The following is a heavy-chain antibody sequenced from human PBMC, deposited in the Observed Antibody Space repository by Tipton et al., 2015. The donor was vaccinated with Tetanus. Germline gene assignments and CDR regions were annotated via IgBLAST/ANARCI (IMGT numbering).Heavy chain of an antibody. V-gene: IGHV4-61*01. CDR3: ARANYDFSKKGPFDS. J-gene: IGHJ4*02. Sequence: TLSLTCTVSGGSIRSDNYYWNWIRQPPGKGLEWLAYISSSARTNSNYSLKSRITMTQDTSRNQFSLKLTSVTAADTAIYYCARANYDFSKKGPFDSWGQGSLVIVSS. D-gene: IGHD3-3*01. CDR2: ISSSART. CDR1: GGSIRSDNYY.